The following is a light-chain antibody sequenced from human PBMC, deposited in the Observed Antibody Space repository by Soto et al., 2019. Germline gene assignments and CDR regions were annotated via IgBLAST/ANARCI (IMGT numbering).Light chain of an antibody. Sequence: SYELTQPPSVSVSPGQTVSITCSGDKLGDKYACWYQQKPGQSPVLVIYQDSKRPSGIPERFSGSNSGNTATLTISGTQAMDEADYYCQAWDSRLGVFGGGTKLTVL. CDR3: QAWDSRLGV. J-gene: IGLJ2*01. V-gene: IGLV3-1*01. CDR1: KLGDKY. CDR2: QDS.